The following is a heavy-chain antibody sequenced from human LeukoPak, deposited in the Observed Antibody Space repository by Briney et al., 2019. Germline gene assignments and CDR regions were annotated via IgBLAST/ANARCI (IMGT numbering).Heavy chain of an antibody. V-gene: IGHV3-23*01. D-gene: IGHD2-2*01. Sequence: PGGSPRLSCAASGFTFGSYAMSWVRQAPGKGLEWVSAISGSGGSTYYADSVKGRFTISRDNSKNTLYLQMNSLRAEDTAVYYCAKSLRVVPAAYDYWGQGTLVTVSS. CDR3: AKSLRVVPAAYDY. CDR1: GFTFGSYA. J-gene: IGHJ4*02. CDR2: ISGSGGST.